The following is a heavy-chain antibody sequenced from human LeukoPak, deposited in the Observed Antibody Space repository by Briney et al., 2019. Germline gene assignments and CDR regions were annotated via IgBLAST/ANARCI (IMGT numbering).Heavy chain of an antibody. D-gene: IGHD6-19*01. V-gene: IGHV3-23*01. CDR3: AKNRGWDSSGLPMDH. J-gene: IGHJ4*02. Sequence: PGGSLRLSCAASGFTFSSHGMSWVRQAPGKGLEWVSIISGSGGSTHYADSVKGRFIISRDNPKNTLHVQMNSLRSEDTAVYYCAKNRGWDSSGLPMDHWGQGTLVTVSS. CDR2: ISGSGGST. CDR1: GFTFSSHG.